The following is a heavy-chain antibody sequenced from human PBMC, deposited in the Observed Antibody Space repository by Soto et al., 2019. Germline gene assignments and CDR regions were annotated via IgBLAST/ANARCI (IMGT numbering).Heavy chain of an antibody. J-gene: IGHJ4*02. CDR3: ARQPPPSPYDSSGFYYYFDY. CDR2: IYPGDSET. Sequence: GESLKISCKGSGYSFTSYWIGWVRQMPGKGLEWMGIIYPGDSETRYSPSFQGQVTISADKSINTAYLQWSSLKASDTAMYYCARQPPPSPYDSSGFYYYFDYWGQGTLVTVSS. V-gene: IGHV5-51*01. CDR1: GYSFTSYW. D-gene: IGHD3-22*01.